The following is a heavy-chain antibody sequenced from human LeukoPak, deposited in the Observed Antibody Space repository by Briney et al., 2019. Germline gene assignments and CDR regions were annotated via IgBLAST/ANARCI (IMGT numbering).Heavy chain of an antibody. V-gene: IGHV3-73*01. J-gene: IGHJ4*01. Sequence: GGSLRLSCTVSGFIFSDSAIHWVRQAAGKGLEWVGRIRSKANSDETAYAASVKGRFTISRDDSKDTAYLQMHSLKPEDTAVYHCTSPAHDFDFWSGYYSVWGRGAQVTASS. CDR2: IRSKANSDET. D-gene: IGHD3-3*01. CDR1: GFIFSDSA. CDR3: TSPAHDFDFWSGYYSV.